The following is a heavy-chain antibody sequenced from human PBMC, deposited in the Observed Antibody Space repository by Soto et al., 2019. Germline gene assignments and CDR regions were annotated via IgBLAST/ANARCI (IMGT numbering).Heavy chain of an antibody. CDR3: ARGRTGLRLFLKIKMNWFDP. D-gene: IGHD5-12*01. Sequence: SETLSLTCAVYGGSFSGYYWSWIRQPPGKGLEWIGEINHSGSTNYNPSLKSRVTILVDTSKNQFSLKLSSVTAADTAVYYCARGRTGLRLFLKIKMNWFDPWGQGTLVTVSS. J-gene: IGHJ5*02. V-gene: IGHV4-34*01. CDR2: INHSGST. CDR1: GGSFSGYY.